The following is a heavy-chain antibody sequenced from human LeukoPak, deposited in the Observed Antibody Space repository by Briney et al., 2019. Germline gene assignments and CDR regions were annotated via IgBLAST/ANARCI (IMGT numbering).Heavy chain of an antibody. CDR2: INTNTGNP. CDR1: GYIFTNHA. D-gene: IGHD3-22*01. V-gene: IGHV7-4-1*02. J-gene: IGHJ4*02. Sequence: ASVKVSCKASGYIFTNHAMHWVRQAPGQGLEWMGWINTNTGNPTYAQGFTGRFVFSLDTSVSTAYLQISSLKAEDTAVYYCARDLTMTVVAIGYWGQGTLVTVSS. CDR3: ARDLTMTVVAIGY.